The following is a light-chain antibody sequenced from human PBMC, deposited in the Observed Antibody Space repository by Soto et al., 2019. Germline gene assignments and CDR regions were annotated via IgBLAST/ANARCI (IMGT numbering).Light chain of an antibody. Sequence: DLQMTQSPSSLSVSVGDRVTITCRASQSISNYLNWYQQKPGKAPKLLIYAASTLQSGVPSRFSGSGSGTRFTLTISSLQPEDFAIYYCQQSYGILFTFAPGTKVDIK. CDR2: AAS. V-gene: IGKV1-39*01. CDR3: QQSYGILFT. J-gene: IGKJ3*01. CDR1: QSISNY.